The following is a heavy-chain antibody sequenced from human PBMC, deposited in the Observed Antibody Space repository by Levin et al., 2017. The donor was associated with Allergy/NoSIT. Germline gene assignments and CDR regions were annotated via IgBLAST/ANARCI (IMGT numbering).Heavy chain of an antibody. V-gene: IGHV3-23*01. D-gene: IGHD2-8*02. Sequence: PGGSLRLSCAASGFTFSSYAMSWVRQAPGKGLEWVSAISGSGGTTYYADSMKGLFTISRDNSKNTLYLQMNSLRAEDTAVYYWVKDYSDGGAYQPGPYGMDVWGQGTMVTVSS. CDR1: GFTFSSYA. CDR2: ISGSGGTT. CDR3: VKDYSDGGAYQPGPYGMDV. J-gene: IGHJ6*02.